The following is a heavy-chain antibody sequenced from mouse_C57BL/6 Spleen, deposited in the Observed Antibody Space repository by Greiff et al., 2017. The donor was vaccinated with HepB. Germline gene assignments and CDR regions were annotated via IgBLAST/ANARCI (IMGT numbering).Heavy chain of an antibody. CDR1: GYTFTSYD. Sequence: QVQLKESGPELVKPGASVKLSCKASGYTFTSYDINWVKQRPGQGLEWIGWIYPRDGSTKYNEKFKGKATLTVDTSSSTAYMELHSLTSEDSAVYVCAREDGLRQRAMDYWGQGTSVTVSS. CDR3: AREDGLRQRAMDY. CDR2: IYPRDGST. D-gene: IGHD2-4*01. V-gene: IGHV1-85*01. J-gene: IGHJ4*01.